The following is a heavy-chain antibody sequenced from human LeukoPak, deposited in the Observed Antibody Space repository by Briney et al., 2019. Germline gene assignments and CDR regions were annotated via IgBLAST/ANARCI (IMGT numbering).Heavy chain of an antibody. J-gene: IGHJ2*01. Sequence: ASVKVSCKASGYTFTGDYMHWVRQAPGQGLEWIGWINPNSGGTNYAQKFQGRVTMTGDTSISTAYMELSRLRSDDTAVYYCARGGGPYGDYYWYFDIWGRGTLVTVSS. CDR2: INPNSGGT. CDR3: ARGGGPYGDYYWYFDI. D-gene: IGHD4-17*01. V-gene: IGHV1-2*02. CDR1: GYTFTGDY.